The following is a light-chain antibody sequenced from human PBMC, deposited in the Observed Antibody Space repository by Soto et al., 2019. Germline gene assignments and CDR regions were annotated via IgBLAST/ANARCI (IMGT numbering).Light chain of an antibody. CDR2: GAS. V-gene: IGKV3-15*01. J-gene: IGKJ1*01. Sequence: EIVMTQSPATLSLSPGERVTLSCRASQSVSSNLAWYQQKPGQAPRLLIYGASTRATGIPARFSGSESGTEFTLTISSLQSEDSAVYYCQQYNNWPRTFGQGTKVEIK. CDR1: QSVSSN. CDR3: QQYNNWPRT.